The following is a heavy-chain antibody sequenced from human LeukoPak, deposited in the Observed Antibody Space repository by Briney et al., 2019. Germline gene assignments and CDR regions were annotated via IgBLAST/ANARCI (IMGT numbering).Heavy chain of an antibody. V-gene: IGHV3-23*01. D-gene: IGHD1-20*01. CDR3: AKAQAITGRNLFDP. CDR2: ISDTT. Sequence: QXGGSLRLSCAASGFTFSSYAMSWVRQAPGKGLEWVSAISDTTYYTDSVKGRFTISRDNSKNTLYLQMNSLRTEDTAIYYCAKAQAITGRNLFDPWGQGTLVTVSS. CDR1: GFTFSSYA. J-gene: IGHJ5*02.